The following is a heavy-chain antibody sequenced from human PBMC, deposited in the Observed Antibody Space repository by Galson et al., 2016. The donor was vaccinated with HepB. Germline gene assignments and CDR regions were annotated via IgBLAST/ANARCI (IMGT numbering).Heavy chain of an antibody. CDR3: ARDVQYRFDS. J-gene: IGHJ4*02. D-gene: IGHD2/OR15-2a*01. Sequence: SAKVSCKASGYTFTTSGISWVRQAPGQGLEWMGWISTYSGNTKYAQKFQGGLTLTTDSSTTTAYMELRSLRFDDTALYYRARDVQYRFDSWGQGTLVTVSS. V-gene: IGHV1-18*01. CDR1: GYTFTTSG. CDR2: ISTYSGNT.